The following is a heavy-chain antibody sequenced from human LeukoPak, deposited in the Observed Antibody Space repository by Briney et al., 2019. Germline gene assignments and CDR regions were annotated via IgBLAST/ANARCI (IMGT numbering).Heavy chain of an antibody. J-gene: IGHJ4*02. D-gene: IGHD2-15*01. CDR1: GLTFSSYE. CDR2: FSSSGNTI. Sequence: GGSLRLSCAASGLTFSSYEMNWVRQAPGKGLEWVSYFSSSGNTIYYADSVKGRFTISRDNAKNSLYLQMNSLRAEDTALYYCARDGGCSGGRCDPFDYWGQGTLVTVSS. V-gene: IGHV3-48*03. CDR3: ARDGGCSGGRCDPFDY.